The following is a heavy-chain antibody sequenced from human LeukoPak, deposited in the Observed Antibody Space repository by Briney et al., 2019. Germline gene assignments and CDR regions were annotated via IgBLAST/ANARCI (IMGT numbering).Heavy chain of an antibody. CDR3: ARGYYYDSSGYDAFDI. CDR1: GGTFSSYA. J-gene: IGHJ3*02. Sequence: SVKVSCKASGGTFSSYAISWVRQAPGQGLEWMGGIIPIFGTANYAQKFQGRVTITADESTSTAYMELGSLRSEDTAVYYCARGYYYDSSGYDAFDIWGQGTMVTVSS. V-gene: IGHV1-69*01. D-gene: IGHD3-22*01. CDR2: IIPIFGTA.